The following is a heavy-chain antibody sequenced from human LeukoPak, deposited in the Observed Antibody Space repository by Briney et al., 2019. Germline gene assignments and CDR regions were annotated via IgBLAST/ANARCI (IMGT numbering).Heavy chain of an antibody. Sequence: ASVKVSCKASGYTFTSYGICWVRQAPGQGLEWMGWIIAYNGNTNYAQKLQGRVTMTTDTSTSTAYMELRSLRSDDTAVYYCARDSADNDYGDLDAFDIWGQGTMVTVSS. CDR2: IIAYNGNT. D-gene: IGHD4-17*01. CDR3: ARDSADNDYGDLDAFDI. CDR1: GYTFTSYG. J-gene: IGHJ3*02. V-gene: IGHV1-18*01.